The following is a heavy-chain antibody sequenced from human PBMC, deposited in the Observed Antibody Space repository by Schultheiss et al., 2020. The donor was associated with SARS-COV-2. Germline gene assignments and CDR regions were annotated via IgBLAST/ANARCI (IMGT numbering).Heavy chain of an antibody. J-gene: IGHJ5*02. CDR1: DDSISSGDYY. Sequence: LRLSCTVSDDSISSGDYYWRWIRQHPGKGLEWIGYICYSGSTYYNPSLKSLVPISVDTSKNQFSLKLSSVTAADTAVYYCARLQGRGGSAFDPWGQGTLVTVSS. V-gene: IGHV4-31*01. CDR2: ICYSGST. CDR3: ARLQGRGGSAFDP. D-gene: IGHD1-1*01.